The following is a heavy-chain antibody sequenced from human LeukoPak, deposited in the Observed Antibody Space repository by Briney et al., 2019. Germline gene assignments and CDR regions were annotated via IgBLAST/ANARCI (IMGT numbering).Heavy chain of an antibody. CDR2: IIPIFGTA. D-gene: IGHD5-24*01. CDR1: GGTFSSYA. J-gene: IGHJ4*02. Sequence: SVKVSCKASGGTFSSYAISWVRQAPGQGLEWMGGIIPIFGTANYAQKFQGRVTITADESTSTAYVELSSLRSEDTAVYYCARDQDGYNWAPDYWGQGTLVTVSS. V-gene: IGHV1-69*13. CDR3: ARDQDGYNWAPDY.